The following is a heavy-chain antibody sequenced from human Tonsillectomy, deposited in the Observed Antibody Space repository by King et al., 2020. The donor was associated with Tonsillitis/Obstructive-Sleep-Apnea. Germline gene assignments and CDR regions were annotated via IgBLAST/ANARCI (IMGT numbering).Heavy chain of an antibody. D-gene: IGHD3-16*01. Sequence: QLVESGGGLVKPGGSLRLSCAASGFTFSNAWMSWVRQAPGKGLEWVGRIKSKSEGGTTDYAAPVKGRFTISRDDSKNTLFLQMNSLKTEDTAVYYCTTDPSARFIWGQGTMVTVSS. CDR3: TTDPSARFI. CDR1: GFTFSNAW. CDR2: IKSKSEGGTT. J-gene: IGHJ3*02. V-gene: IGHV3-15*01.